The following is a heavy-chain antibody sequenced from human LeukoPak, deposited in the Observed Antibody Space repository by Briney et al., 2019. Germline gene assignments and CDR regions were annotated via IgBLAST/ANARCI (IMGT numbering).Heavy chain of an antibody. D-gene: IGHD3-22*01. J-gene: IGHJ4*02. Sequence: ASVKVSCKASGYTFTGYYMHWVRQAPGQGLEWMGWINPNSGGTNYAQKFQGRVTMTRDTSISTAYMELSRLRSDDTAVYYCARPQYYYDSSGYFYWGQGTLVTVSS. V-gene: IGHV1-2*02. CDR2: INPNSGGT. CDR1: GYTFTGYY. CDR3: ARPQYYYDSSGYFY.